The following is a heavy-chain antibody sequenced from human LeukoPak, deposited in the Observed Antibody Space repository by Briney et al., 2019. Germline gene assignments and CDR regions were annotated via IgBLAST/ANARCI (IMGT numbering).Heavy chain of an antibody. Sequence: SETLSLTCAVYGGSFSGYYWSWIRQPPGKGLGWIGEINHSGSTNYNPSLKSRVTISVDTSKNQFSLKLSSATAADTALYYCARVQCSSWSHISDYWGQRTLVTVSS. CDR1: GGSFSGYY. D-gene: IGHD6-13*01. CDR2: INHSGST. V-gene: IGHV4-34*01. J-gene: IGHJ4*02. CDR3: ARVQCSSWSHISDY.